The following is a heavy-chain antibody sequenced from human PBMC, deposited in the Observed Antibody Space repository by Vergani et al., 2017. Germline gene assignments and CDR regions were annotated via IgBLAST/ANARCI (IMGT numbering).Heavy chain of an antibody. CDR3: ASLGYSSSWYGEGGGYYYYYMDV. CDR1: GFTFSSYA. CDR2: ISGSGGST. V-gene: IGHV3-23*01. J-gene: IGHJ6*03. D-gene: IGHD6-13*01. Sequence: EVQLLESGGGLVQPGGSLRLSCAASGFTFSSYAMSWVRQAPGKGLEWVSAISGSGGSTYYADSVKGRFTISRDNSKNTLYLQMNSLRAEDTAVYYCASLGYSSSWYGEGGGYYYYYMDVWGKGTTVTVSS.